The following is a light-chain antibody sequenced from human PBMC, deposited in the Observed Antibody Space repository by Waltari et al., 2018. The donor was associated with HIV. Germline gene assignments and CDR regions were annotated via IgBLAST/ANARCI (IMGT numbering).Light chain of an antibody. Sequence: SPGKSITISCIGSSSDIGAYNFVSWYQQRPGKAPKLMIYEVSDRPSGSSNRFSGSKSGITASLTISGLQADDEADYYCASYTRSGILLFGGGTRLTVL. J-gene: IGLJ2*01. V-gene: IGLV2-14*01. CDR2: EVS. CDR3: ASYTRSGILL. CDR1: SSDIGAYNF.